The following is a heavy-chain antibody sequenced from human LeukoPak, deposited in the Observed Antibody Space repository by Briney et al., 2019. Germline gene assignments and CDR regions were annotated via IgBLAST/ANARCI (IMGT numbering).Heavy chain of an antibody. Sequence: AGGSLRLSCAASGFTFSSYGMHWVRQAPGKGLEWVAFIRYDGSNKYYADSVKGRFTISRDNSKNTLYLQMNSLRAEDTAVYYCASPKGYCSGGSCYAEYFQHWGQGTLVTVSS. J-gene: IGHJ1*01. CDR2: IRYDGSNK. CDR1: GFTFSSYG. CDR3: ASPKGYCSGGSCYAEYFQH. V-gene: IGHV3-30*02. D-gene: IGHD2-15*01.